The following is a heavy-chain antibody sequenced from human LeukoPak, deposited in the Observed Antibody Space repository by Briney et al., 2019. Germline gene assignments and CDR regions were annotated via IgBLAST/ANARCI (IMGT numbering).Heavy chain of an antibody. J-gene: IGHJ4*02. D-gene: IGHD3-22*01. CDR2: IYSGGST. V-gene: IGHV3-53*01. Sequence: GGSLRLSCAASGFTVSSNYMSWVRQAPGKGLEWVSVIYSGGSTYYADSVKGRFTISRDNSKNTLYLQMNSLRAEDTAVYYCAKDGSDYDSSGSYDYWGQGTLVTVSS. CDR3: AKDGSDYDSSGSYDY. CDR1: GFTVSSNY.